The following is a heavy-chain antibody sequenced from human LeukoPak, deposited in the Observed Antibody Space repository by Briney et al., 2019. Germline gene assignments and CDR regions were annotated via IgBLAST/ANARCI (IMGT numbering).Heavy chain of an antibody. V-gene: IGHV3-23*01. CDR3: AKVFGYSGYDLRTPLFDC. CDR1: GFTFSSYA. D-gene: IGHD5-12*01. CDR2: ISGSGGST. Sequence: PGGSLRLSCAASGFTFSSYAMSWVRQAPGKGLEWVSAISGSGGSTYYADSVKGRFTISRDNSKNTLYLQMNSLRAEDTAVYYCAKVFGYSGYDLRTPLFDCWGQGTLVTVSS. J-gene: IGHJ4*02.